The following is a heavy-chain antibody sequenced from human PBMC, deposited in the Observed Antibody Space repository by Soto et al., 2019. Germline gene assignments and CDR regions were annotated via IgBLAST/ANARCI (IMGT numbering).Heavy chain of an antibody. CDR1: GFTFSSYW. CDR3: ARIFEWELFNFDY. CDR2: IKQDGSEK. D-gene: IGHD1-26*01. Sequence: EVQLVESGGGLVQPGGSLRLSCAASGFTFSSYWMSWVRQAPGKGLEWVANIKQDGSEKYYVDSVKGRFTISRDNAKNSLYLQMNSLRAEDTAVYYCARIFEWELFNFDYWGQGTLVTVTS. J-gene: IGHJ4*02. V-gene: IGHV3-7*01.